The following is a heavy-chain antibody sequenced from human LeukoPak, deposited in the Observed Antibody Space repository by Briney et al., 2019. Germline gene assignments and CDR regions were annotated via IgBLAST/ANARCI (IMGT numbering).Heavy chain of an antibody. V-gene: IGHV4-59*08. CDR1: GGSISNYY. D-gene: IGHD3-16*01. J-gene: IGHJ4*02. CDR2: ISYSWST. Sequence: SETLPLTYTVCGGSISNYYWRWSRQPPGKVLELGGYISYSWSTNYSPSLKGRVTISVDTSKNHFSLKRSSVTASDTAVYYCATHGGTSIDYWGQGTLVTVSS. CDR3: ATHGGTSIDY.